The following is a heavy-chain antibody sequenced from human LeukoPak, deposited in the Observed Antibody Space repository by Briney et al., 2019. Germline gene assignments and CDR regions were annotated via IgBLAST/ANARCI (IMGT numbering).Heavy chain of an antibody. CDR1: GFSVSVNY. J-gene: IGHJ6*03. Sequence: GGSLRLSCAASGFSVSVNYMSWVRQAPGKGLEWVSTLFASGYSTYADSVKGRFTISRDDSKNTLDLQMNRLRAEDTAVYYCARGPAVLFYYYYMDVWGKGTTVTVSS. CDR3: ARGPAVLFYYYYMDV. D-gene: IGHD2-2*01. CDR2: LFASGYS. V-gene: IGHV3-66*01.